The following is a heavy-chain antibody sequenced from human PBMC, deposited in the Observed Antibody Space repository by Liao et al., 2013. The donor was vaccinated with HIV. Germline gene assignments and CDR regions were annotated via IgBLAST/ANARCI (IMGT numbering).Heavy chain of an antibody. J-gene: IGHJ6*03. CDR2: IFYSGTT. Sequence: QLQLQESGPGLVKRSETLSLTCTVSGGSIRSSSHYWGWIRQPPGKGLEWIGSIFYSGTTYYNPSLKSRVTMSADTSKNQFSLKLSSVTAADTAVYYCARSQYYYCLDVWGKGTTVTVSS. CDR1: GGSIRSSSHY. CDR3: ARSQYYYCLDV. V-gene: IGHV4-39*07.